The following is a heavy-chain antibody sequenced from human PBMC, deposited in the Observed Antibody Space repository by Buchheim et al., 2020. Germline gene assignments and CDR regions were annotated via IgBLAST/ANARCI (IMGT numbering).Heavy chain of an antibody. D-gene: IGHD3-10*01. CDR2: STTSGTTV. V-gene: IGHV3-11*01. CDR1: GFTFSDYY. J-gene: IGHJ4*02. CDR3: ARVWGSGSYRWVCDY. Sequence: QVQLVESGGGLVKPGGSLRLSCAASGFTFSDYYMSWIRQAPGKGLQWISYSTTSGTTVDYADSVKGRFTVSRDNTKNSLYLQMNNLRAEDTAVYYCARVWGSGSYRWVCDYWGQGT.